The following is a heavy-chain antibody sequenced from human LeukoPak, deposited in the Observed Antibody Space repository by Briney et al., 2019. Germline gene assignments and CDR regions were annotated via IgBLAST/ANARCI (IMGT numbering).Heavy chain of an antibody. CDR1: GFSLSTSGVG. CDR3: AHTLGRVRQNSFGRYCSGGRCYVGLNWFDP. Sequence: SGPTLVNPTQTLTLTCTFSGFSLSTSGVGVGWIRQPPGKALEWLALIYWDDDKRYSPSLKSRLTITKDTSKNQVVLTMTNMDPVDTATYFCAHTLGRVRQNSFGRYCSGGRCYVGLNWFDPWGQGTLVTVSS. J-gene: IGHJ5*02. D-gene: IGHD2-15*01. CDR2: IYWDDDK. V-gene: IGHV2-5*02.